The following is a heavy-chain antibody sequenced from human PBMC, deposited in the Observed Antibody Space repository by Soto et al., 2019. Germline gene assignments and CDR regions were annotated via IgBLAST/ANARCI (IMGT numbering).Heavy chain of an antibody. Sequence: QVQLQESGPGLVKPSQTLSLTCTVSGGSISSGGYYWSWIRQHPGKGLEWIGYIYYSGSTYYNPSLKSRVTISVDTSKNQCSLKLSSVTAADTAVYYCARGGRDGYKRTYGMDVWGQGTTVTVSS. V-gene: IGHV4-31*03. CDR3: ARGGRDGYKRTYGMDV. CDR1: GGSISSGGYY. J-gene: IGHJ6*02. D-gene: IGHD5-12*01. CDR2: IYYSGST.